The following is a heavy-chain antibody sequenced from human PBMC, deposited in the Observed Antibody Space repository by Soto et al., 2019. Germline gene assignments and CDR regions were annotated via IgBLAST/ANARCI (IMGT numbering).Heavy chain of an antibody. CDR3: ARSLQGGGIAAAGTSFTTDY. V-gene: IGHV1-69*01. Sequence: QVQLVQSGAEVKKPGSSVKVSCKASGGTFSSYAISWVRQAPGQGLEWMGGIIPIFGTANYAQKFQGRVTITADESTSTAYMELSSLRSEDTAVYYCARSLQGGGIAAAGTSFTTDYWGQGTLVTVSS. CDR2: IIPIFGTA. J-gene: IGHJ4*02. D-gene: IGHD6-13*01. CDR1: GGTFSSYA.